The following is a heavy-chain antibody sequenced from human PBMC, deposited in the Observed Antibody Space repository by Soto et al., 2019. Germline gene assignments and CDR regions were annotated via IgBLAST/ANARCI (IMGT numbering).Heavy chain of an antibody. Sequence: ASVKVSCKASGYTFTSYDINWVRQATGQGLEWMGWMNPNSGNTGYAQKFQGRVTMTRNTSISTAYMELSSLRSEDTAVYYCARFSYCSSTSCYPAAHAFDIWGQGTMVTVSS. J-gene: IGHJ3*02. CDR3: ARFSYCSSTSCYPAAHAFDI. CDR2: MNPNSGNT. V-gene: IGHV1-8*01. D-gene: IGHD2-2*01. CDR1: GYTFTSYD.